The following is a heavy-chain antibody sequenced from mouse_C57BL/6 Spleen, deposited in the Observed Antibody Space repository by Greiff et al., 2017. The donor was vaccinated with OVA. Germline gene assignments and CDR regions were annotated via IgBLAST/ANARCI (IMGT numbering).Heavy chain of an antibody. CDR3: TTPPAY. CDR2: IDPENGDT. CDR1: GFNIKDDY. J-gene: IGHJ3*01. V-gene: IGHV14-4*01. Sequence: VHVKQSGAELVRPGASVKLSCTASGFNIKDDYMHWVKQRPEQGLEWIGWIDPENGDTEYASKFQGKATITADTSSNTAYLQLSSLTSEDTAVYYCTTPPAYWGQGTLVTVSA.